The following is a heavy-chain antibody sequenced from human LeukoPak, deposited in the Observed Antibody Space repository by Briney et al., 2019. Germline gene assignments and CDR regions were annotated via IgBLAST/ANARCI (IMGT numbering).Heavy chain of an antibody. CDR3: IAESSTSWEVY. CDR1: GFTFRRHW. D-gene: IGHD1-26*01. J-gene: IGHJ4*02. CDR2: IKEHGSVK. Sequence: GGYPILSCAAPGFTFRRHWMDWVRQAPRKGMEGVANIKEHGSVKEYPDSHKGRFTITIDNSKTSLSLQMSSLSPEATAVYYCIAESSTSWEVYWGQGTLVTVSS. V-gene: IGHV3-7*01.